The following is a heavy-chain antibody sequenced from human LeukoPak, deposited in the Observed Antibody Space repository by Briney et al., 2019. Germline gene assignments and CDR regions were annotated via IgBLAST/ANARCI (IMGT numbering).Heavy chain of an antibody. V-gene: IGHV1-69*13. Sequence: SVKVSCKASGYTFTSYYMHWVRQAPGQGLEWMGGIIPIFGTANYAQKFQGRVTITADESTSTAYMELSGLRSEDTAVYYCASTRAMDLLTDYYGMDVWGQGTTVTVSS. CDR3: ASTRAMDLLTDYYGMDV. J-gene: IGHJ6*02. D-gene: IGHD5-18*01. CDR1: GYTFTSYY. CDR2: IIPIFGTA.